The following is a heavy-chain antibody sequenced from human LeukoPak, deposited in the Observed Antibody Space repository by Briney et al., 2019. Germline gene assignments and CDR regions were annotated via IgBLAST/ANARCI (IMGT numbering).Heavy chain of an antibody. J-gene: IGHJ4*02. Sequence: MASETLSLTCTVSGGPISSSSYYWGWIRQPPGKGLEWIGSIYYSGSTYYNPSLKSRVTISVDTSKNQFSLKLSSVTAADTAVYYCARHGAYCGGDCYSTFDYWGQGTLVTVSS. CDR1: GGPISSSSYY. CDR3: ARHGAYCGGDCYSTFDY. D-gene: IGHD2-21*02. V-gene: IGHV4-39*01. CDR2: IYYSGST.